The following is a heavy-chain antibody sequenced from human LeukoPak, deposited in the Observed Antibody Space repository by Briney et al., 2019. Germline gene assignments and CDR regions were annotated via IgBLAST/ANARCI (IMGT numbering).Heavy chain of an antibody. V-gene: IGHV4-31*03. CDR2: IYHSGSP. Sequence: SETLSLTCTVSGDSLGSGDYYWNWLRQHPETGLEWIGYIYHSGSPYYNPSLKSRTSISIDTSKNQVSLKLASVTVADTAVYFCARDLGTTDSRRHRYFDLWGLGTLVTVSS. CDR3: ARDLGTTDSRRHRYFDL. J-gene: IGHJ2*01. D-gene: IGHD4-11*01. CDR1: GDSLGSGDYY.